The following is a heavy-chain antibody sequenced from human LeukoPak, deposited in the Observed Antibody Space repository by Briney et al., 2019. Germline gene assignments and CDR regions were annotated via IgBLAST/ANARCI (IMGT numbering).Heavy chain of an antibody. CDR3: ARIRFSEWY. J-gene: IGHJ4*02. CDR1: GGSISSSSYC. Sequence: SETLSLTCTVSGGSISSSSYCWGWIRQPPGKGLEWIGSIYYSGSAYYNPSLKSRVTISVDTSKNQFSLKLSSVTAADTAVYYCARIRFSEWYWGQGTLVTVSS. V-gene: IGHV4-39*01. CDR2: IYYSGSA. D-gene: IGHD3-3*01.